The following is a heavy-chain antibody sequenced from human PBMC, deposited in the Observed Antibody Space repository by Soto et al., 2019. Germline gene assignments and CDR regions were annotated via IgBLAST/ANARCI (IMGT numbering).Heavy chain of an antibody. CDR2: IIPIFGTA. J-gene: IGHJ4*02. CDR1: GGTFSSYA. Sequence: SVKVSCKASGGTFSSYAISWVRQAPGQGLEWMGGIIPIFGTANYAQKFQGRVTITADKSTSTAYMELSSLRSEDTAIYYCAVFRSSWFGDGRLDSWGPGTLVTVSS. CDR3: AVFRSSWFGDGRLDS. D-gene: IGHD6-13*01. V-gene: IGHV1-69*06.